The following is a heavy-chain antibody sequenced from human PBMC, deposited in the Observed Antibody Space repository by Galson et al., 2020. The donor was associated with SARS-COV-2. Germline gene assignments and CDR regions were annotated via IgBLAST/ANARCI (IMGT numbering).Heavy chain of an antibody. V-gene: IGHV4-30-4*01. CDR2: IDHSGST. D-gene: IGHD3-3*01. CDR3: VMEGFSGYYGMDV. CDR1: GGSISSGGYY. Sequence: SATLSLTCTVSGGSISSGGYYWTWIRQSPGKGLEWIGYIDHSGSTYYNPSLQTPITISIDTSKNQFSLRLSSVTAADTAVYYCVMEGFSGYYGMDVWGQGTTVTVSS. J-gene: IGHJ6*02.